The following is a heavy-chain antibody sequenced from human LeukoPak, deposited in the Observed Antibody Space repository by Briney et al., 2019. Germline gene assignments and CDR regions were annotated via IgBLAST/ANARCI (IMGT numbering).Heavy chain of an antibody. V-gene: IGHV4-59*01. CDR1: GGSICSYY. D-gene: IGHD1/OR15-1a*01. J-gene: IGHJ4*02. CDR3: ARGSPEQGFDY. Sequence: SETLSLTCTVSGGSICSYYWSWIREPPGKGLEWIGYIYYSGSTNYNPSLKSRVTISVDTSKNQFSLKLSSVTAADTAVYYCARGSPEQGFDYWGQGTLVTVSS. CDR2: IYYSGST.